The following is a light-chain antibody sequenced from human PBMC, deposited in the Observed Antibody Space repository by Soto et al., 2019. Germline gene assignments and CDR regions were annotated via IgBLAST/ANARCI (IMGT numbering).Light chain of an antibody. CDR2: GAS. J-gene: IGKJ2*01. V-gene: IGKV3-20*01. CDR3: QQFGGSPRFT. CDR1: QSVNSKY. Sequence: ETVLTQSPGTLSLSPGERATLSCRASQSVNSKYLAWYQQKPGQAPRLLIYGASSRATGIPDRFSGSGSGKDFTLTISRLEPEDFAVYFCQQFGGSPRFTFGQGTKLEIK.